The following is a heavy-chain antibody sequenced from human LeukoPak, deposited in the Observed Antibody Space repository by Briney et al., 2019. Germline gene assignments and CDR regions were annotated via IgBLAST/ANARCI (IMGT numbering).Heavy chain of an antibody. Sequence: ASVKVSCKASGYTFTGYYIHWVRQAPGQGPEWMGRIIPKSGGTSYAQRFQGRVTMTRDTSNSTAYMELSSLKSDDTAVYYCAKDSGTYGDFQHWGQGTLVTVSS. D-gene: IGHD1-26*01. CDR1: GYTFTGYY. CDR2: IIPKSGGT. V-gene: IGHV1-2*06. J-gene: IGHJ1*01. CDR3: AKDSGTYGDFQH.